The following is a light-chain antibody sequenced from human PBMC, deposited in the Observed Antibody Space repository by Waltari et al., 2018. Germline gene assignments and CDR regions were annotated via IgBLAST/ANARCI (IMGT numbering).Light chain of an antibody. Sequence: QSALTQPASVSGSPGQSLTLSCAGTSSAVCSYNYVSWYHQHPGTPPKLLIYDVTKRPSGVSGRFSGSKSGNTASLTISGLQPEDEADYFCSSYTPTSILVFGGGTKLTV. CDR3: SSYTPTSILV. V-gene: IGLV2-14*03. J-gene: IGLJ2*01. CDR1: SSAVCSYNY. CDR2: DVT.